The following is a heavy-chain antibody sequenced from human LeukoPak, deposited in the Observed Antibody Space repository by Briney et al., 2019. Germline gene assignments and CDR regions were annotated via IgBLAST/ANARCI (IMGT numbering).Heavy chain of an antibody. Sequence: SVKVSCKASGGTFSSYAISWVRQAPGQGLEWMGGIIPIFGTANYAQKFQGRVTITTDESTSTAYMELSRLRSEDTAVYYCARDKTPEHPDYGDAFDIWGQGTMVTVSS. CDR3: ARDKTPEHPDYGDAFDI. CDR2: IIPIFGTA. V-gene: IGHV1-69*05. J-gene: IGHJ3*02. CDR1: GGTFSSYA. D-gene: IGHD4-17*01.